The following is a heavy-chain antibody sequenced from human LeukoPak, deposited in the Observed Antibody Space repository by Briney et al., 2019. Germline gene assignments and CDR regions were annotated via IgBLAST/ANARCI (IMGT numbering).Heavy chain of an antibody. CDR3: AREGEQQLGWFDP. D-gene: IGHD6-13*01. CDR1: GFTFSSYW. Sequence: PGGSLRPSCAASGFTFSSYWVSWVRQAPGKGLEWVANIKQDGSEKYYVDSVKGRFTISRDNAKNSLYLQMNSLRAEDTAVYYCAREGEQQLGWFDPWGQGTLVTVSS. J-gene: IGHJ5*02. CDR2: IKQDGSEK. V-gene: IGHV3-7*03.